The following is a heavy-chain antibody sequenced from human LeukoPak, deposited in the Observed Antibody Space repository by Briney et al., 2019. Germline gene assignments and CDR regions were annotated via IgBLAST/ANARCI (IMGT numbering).Heavy chain of an antibody. D-gene: IGHD6-13*01. J-gene: IGHJ4*02. Sequence: GGSLRLSCAASGFTFSSYAMSWVRQAPGKGLEWASAISGSGGSTYYADSVKGRFTISRDNSKNTLYLQMNSLRAEDTAVYYCASLSRYSSSSRLDYWGQGTLVTVSS. CDR3: ASLSRYSSSSRLDY. V-gene: IGHV3-23*01. CDR1: GFTFSSYA. CDR2: ISGSGGST.